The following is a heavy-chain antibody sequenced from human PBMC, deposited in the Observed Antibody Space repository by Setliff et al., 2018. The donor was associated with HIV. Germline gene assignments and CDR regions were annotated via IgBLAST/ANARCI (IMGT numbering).Heavy chain of an antibody. CDR3: TTEGADVDAFDI. J-gene: IGHJ3*02. CDR2: IKSKPDGGTQ. Sequence: ETLSLSCAASGFTFSNAWMSWVRQAPGKGLEWVGRIKSKPDGGTQDYAAPVQGRFIISRDESKNTLYLQMNSLKTEDTAVYFCTTEGADVDAFDIWGQGTMVTVSS. D-gene: IGHD1-26*01. CDR1: GFTFSNAW. V-gene: IGHV3-15*01.